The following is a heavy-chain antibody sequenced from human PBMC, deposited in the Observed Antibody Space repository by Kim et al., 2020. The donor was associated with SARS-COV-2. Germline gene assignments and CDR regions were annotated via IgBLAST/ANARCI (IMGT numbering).Heavy chain of an antibody. CDR2: ISYDGTIQ. V-gene: IGHV3-30*18. J-gene: IGHJ5*02. Sequence: GGSLRLSCAASGLTFRNYAMHWVRQAPGKGLEWVADISYDGTIQYYGDSAAGRFTISIDNSKNTLYLQMHSHRLEDTATYYYAKGPNAGVSGGKTLVDP. D-gene: IGHD2-15*01. CDR1: GLTFRNYA. CDR3: AKGPNAGVSGGKTLVDP.